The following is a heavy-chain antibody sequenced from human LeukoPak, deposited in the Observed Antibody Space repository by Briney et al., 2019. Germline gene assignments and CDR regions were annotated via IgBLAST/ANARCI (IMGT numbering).Heavy chain of an antibody. J-gene: IGHJ4*02. V-gene: IGHV4-39*07. Sequence: SETLSLTCTVSGGSIISSSYYWGWIRQPPGKGLEWIGSIYYSGSTYYNPSLNSRVTISVDTSKNQFSLKVSSVTAADTAVYYCARVADGKGYPFDYWGQGTLVTVSS. CDR3: ARVADGKGYPFDY. CDR1: GGSIISSSYY. CDR2: IYYSGST. D-gene: IGHD5-18*01.